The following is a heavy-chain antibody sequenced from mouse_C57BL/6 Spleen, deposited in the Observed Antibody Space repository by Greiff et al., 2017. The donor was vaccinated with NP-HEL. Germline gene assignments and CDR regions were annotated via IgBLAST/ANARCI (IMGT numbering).Heavy chain of an antibody. CDR1: GYTFTSYW. J-gene: IGHJ2*01. Sequence: VQLQQPGAELVMPGASVKLSCKASGYTFTSYWMHWVKQRPGQGLEWIGGIDPSDSYTNYNQKFKGKSTLTVDKSSSTAYMQLSSLTSEDSAVYYCARRGYSNYFDYWGQGTTLTVSS. CDR2: IDPSDSYT. CDR3: ARRGYSNYFDY. V-gene: IGHV1-69*01. D-gene: IGHD2-5*01.